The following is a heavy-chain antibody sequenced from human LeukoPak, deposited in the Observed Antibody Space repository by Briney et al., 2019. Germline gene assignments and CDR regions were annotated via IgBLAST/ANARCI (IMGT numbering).Heavy chain of an antibody. J-gene: IGHJ4*02. Sequence: SETLSLTCTVAGGSISSYYWSWIRQPPGKGLEWIVDIYYSGSTNYNPSLKSRVTISVDTSKNQFSLRLSSVTAADTAVYYSARLASGSYGPLTPFDYWGQGTLVTVSS. V-gene: IGHV4-59*08. CDR3: ARLASGSYGPLTPFDY. CDR1: GGSISSYY. D-gene: IGHD1-26*01. CDR2: IYYSGST.